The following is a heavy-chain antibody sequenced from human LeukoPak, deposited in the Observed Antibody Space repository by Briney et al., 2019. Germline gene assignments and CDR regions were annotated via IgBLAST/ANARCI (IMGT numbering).Heavy chain of an antibody. CDR1: GFIFSNYG. CDR3: ARVSRLYYGSGSYSGYFDY. V-gene: IGHV3-72*01. J-gene: IGHJ4*02. Sequence: GGSLRLSCAASGFIFSNYGMHWVRQAPGKGLEWVGRTRNKANSYTTEYAASVKGRFTISRDDSKNSLYLQMNSLKTEDTAVYYCARVSRLYYGSGSYSGYFDYWGQGTLVTVSS. CDR2: TRNKANSYTT. D-gene: IGHD3-10*01.